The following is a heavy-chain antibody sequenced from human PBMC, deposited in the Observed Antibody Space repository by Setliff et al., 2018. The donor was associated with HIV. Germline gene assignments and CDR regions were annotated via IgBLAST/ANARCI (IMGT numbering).Heavy chain of an antibody. V-gene: IGHV4-61*09. D-gene: IGHD3-3*01. Sequence: TLSLTCSVSGGSMSSGSYYWTWLRQPAGKEPELIGHAYVAGTVIYNPSLASRLTISIVPSKNQFSLDLTSVTAADTGKYYCARARTIGVSAVFFDPWGQGIPVTVSS. CDR3: ARARTIGVSAVFFDP. CDR1: GGSMSSGSYY. CDR2: AYVAGTV. J-gene: IGHJ5*02.